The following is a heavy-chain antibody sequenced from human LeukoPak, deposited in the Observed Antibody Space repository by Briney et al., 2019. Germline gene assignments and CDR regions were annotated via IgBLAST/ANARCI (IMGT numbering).Heavy chain of an antibody. CDR3: ARSRRRELLGTYFDY. CDR2: INQDGTEK. CDR1: GFPFSTYW. J-gene: IGHJ4*02. Sequence: GGSLRLSCAASGFPFSTYWMSWVRQAPGKGLEWVANINQDGTEKYYVDSVKGRFTISRDNSKNTLYLQMNSLRPEDTAVYYCARSRRRELLGTYFDYWGQGTLVTVSS. D-gene: IGHD1-26*01. V-gene: IGHV3-7*01.